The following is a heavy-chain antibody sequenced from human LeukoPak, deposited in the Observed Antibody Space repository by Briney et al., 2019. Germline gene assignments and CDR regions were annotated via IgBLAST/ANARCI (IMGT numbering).Heavy chain of an antibody. Sequence: GGSLRLSCAASGFTFSSYEMNWVRQAPGKGLEWVSYISSSGSTIYYADSVKGRFTISRDNANNSLYLQMNSLRAEDTAVYHCARLGQWLVDWYFDLWGRGTLVTVSS. CDR3: ARLGQWLVDWYFDL. V-gene: IGHV3-48*03. CDR1: GFTFSSYE. J-gene: IGHJ2*01. D-gene: IGHD6-19*01. CDR2: ISSSGSTI.